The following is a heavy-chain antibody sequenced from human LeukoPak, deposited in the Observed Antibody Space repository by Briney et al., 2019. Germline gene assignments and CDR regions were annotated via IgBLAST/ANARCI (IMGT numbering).Heavy chain of an antibody. J-gene: IGHJ4*02. V-gene: IGHV3-7*01. CDR1: GFTFSSYW. CDR2: IKQDGSEK. Sequence: SGGSLRLSCAASGFTFSSYWMSWVRQAPGKGLEWVANIKQDGSEKYYVDSVKGRFTISRDNAKNSLYLQMNSLRAEDTAVYYCARDLGRGPDAAAGFNDYWGQGTLVTVSS. D-gene: IGHD6-13*01. CDR3: ARDLGRGPDAAAGFNDY.